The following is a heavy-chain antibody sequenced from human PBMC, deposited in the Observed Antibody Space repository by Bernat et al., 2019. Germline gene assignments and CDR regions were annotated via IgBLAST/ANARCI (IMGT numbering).Heavy chain of an antibody. V-gene: IGHV3-33*01. Sequence: QVQLVESGGGVVQPGRSLRLSCAASGFTFSSYGMHWVRQAPGKGLEWVAVIWYDGSNKYYADAVKGRFTISRDNSKNTLYLQMNSLRAEDTAVYDCARVNQSPLDYRGAYYYGMDVWGQGTTVTVSS. D-gene: IGHD4-11*01. CDR1: GFTFSSYG. J-gene: IGHJ6*02. CDR3: ARVNQSPLDYRGAYYYGMDV. CDR2: IWYDGSNK.